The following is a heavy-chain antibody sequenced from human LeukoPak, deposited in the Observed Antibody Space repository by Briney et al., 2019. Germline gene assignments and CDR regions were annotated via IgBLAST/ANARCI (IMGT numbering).Heavy chain of an antibody. CDR2: ISHDGSNK. Sequence: PRRSRRLSCAASGFTFSSYGMHWVSQAPGKGLEWVAVISHDGSNKYYADSVKGRFTISRDNSKNTLYLQMNSLRAEDTAVYYCAKKLLKWETGAYFDFWGQGTLVTVSS. CDR1: GFTFSSYG. D-gene: IGHD7-27*01. CDR3: AKKLLKWETGAYFDF. J-gene: IGHJ4*03. V-gene: IGHV3-30*18.